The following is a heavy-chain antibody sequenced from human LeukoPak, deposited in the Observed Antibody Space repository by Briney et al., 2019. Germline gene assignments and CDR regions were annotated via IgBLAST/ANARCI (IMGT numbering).Heavy chain of an antibody. J-gene: IGHJ6*02. D-gene: IGHD3-22*01. CDR1: GFTFSSYS. CDR2: ISSSSSYI. CDR3: ASYMIVVEGYYYGMDV. Sequence: GSLRLSCAASGFTFSSYSMNWVRQAPGKGLEWVSSISSSSSYIYYADSVKGRFTISRDNAKNSLYLQVNSLRAEDTAVYYCASYMIVVEGYYYGMDVWGQGTTVTVSS. V-gene: IGHV3-21*01.